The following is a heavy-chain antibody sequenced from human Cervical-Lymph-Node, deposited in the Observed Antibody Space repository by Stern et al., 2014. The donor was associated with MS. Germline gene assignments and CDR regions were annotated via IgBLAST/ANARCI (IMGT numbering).Heavy chain of an antibody. D-gene: IGHD4-17*01. J-gene: IGHJ4*02. Sequence: QVQLVQSGAEVKKTGASVKVSCQTSGYTFTDYYLHWVRQAPGQGLEWMGIINPWGGSTSYAQKVQGRVTLTRDTSTGTVYMELSSLRSEDTAVYYCALMTTVTRGFDYWGQGTLVTVSS. CDR2: INPWGGST. CDR1: GYTFTDYY. V-gene: IGHV1-46*01. CDR3: ALMTTVTRGFDY.